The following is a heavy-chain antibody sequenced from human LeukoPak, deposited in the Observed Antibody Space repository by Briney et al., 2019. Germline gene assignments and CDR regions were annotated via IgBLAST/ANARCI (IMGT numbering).Heavy chain of an antibody. CDR3: ASSKTNGDSSGWYAWFDP. CDR1: GGSFSGYY. D-gene: IGHD6-19*01. CDR2: IYYSGYT. V-gene: IGHV4-59*01. J-gene: IGHJ5*02. Sequence: SETLSLTCAVYGGSFSGYYWSWIRQPPGKGLEWIGYIYYSGYTNYNPSLKSRVTISVDTSKNRFSLKLSSVTAADTAVYYCASSKTNGDSSGWYAWFDPWGQGTLVTVSS.